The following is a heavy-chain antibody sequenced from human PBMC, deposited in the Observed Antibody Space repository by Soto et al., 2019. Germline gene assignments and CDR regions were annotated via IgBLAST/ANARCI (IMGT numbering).Heavy chain of an antibody. CDR3: AREGCSGGSCYSERPYYYYYGMDV. CDR2: ISSSSSTI. Sequence: GGSLRLSCAASGFTFSSYSMNWVRQAPGKGLEWVSYISSSSSTIYYADSVKGRFTISRDNAKNSLYLQMNSLRDEDTAVYYCAREGCSGGSCYSERPYYYYYGMDVWGQGTTVTVS. J-gene: IGHJ6*02. V-gene: IGHV3-48*02. D-gene: IGHD2-15*01. CDR1: GFTFSSYS.